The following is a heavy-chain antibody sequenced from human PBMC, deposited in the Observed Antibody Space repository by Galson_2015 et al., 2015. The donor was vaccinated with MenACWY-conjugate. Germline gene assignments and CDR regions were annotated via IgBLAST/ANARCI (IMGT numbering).Heavy chain of an antibody. J-gene: IGHJ3*02. CDR2: IYPGDSDT. Sequence: SGAEVKKPGESLKISCKGSGYSFTSYWIGWVRQMPGKGLEWMGIIYPGDSDTRYSPSFQGQVTISADKSISTAYLQWSSLKASDTAMYYCAIPDCSSTSCYYGAFDIWGQGTMVTVSS. CDR3: AIPDCSSTSCYYGAFDI. D-gene: IGHD2-2*01. V-gene: IGHV5-51*01. CDR1: GYSFTSYW.